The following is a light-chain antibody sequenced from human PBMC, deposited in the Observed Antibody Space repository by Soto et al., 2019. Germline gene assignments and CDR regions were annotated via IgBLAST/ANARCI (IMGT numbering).Light chain of an antibody. J-gene: IGKJ5*01. CDR2: DAS. Sequence: EIVLTQSPATLSLSPGERATLSCRASQSVSSYLAWYQQKPGQAPRLLIYDASNRATGIPARFSGSGSATDFTLTISSLEPEDFAVYYCQQRSNWPPITFGQGTRLEIK. CDR3: QQRSNWPPIT. CDR1: QSVSSY. V-gene: IGKV3-11*01.